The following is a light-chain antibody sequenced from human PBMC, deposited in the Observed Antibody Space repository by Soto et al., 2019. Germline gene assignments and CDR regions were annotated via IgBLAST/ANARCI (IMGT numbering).Light chain of an antibody. J-gene: IGKJ1*01. V-gene: IGKV4-1*01. CDR1: QSVLYSSNNKNY. CDR2: WAS. Sequence: DIVMTQSPDSLAVSLGERATINCKSSQSVLYSSNNKNYLSWYQQRPGQPPKLLIYWASTRESGVPDRFSGSGSGTDFTLTISSLQAEEVAVYYCQQYYFPPRTFSQGTKVDIK. CDR3: QQYYFPPRT.